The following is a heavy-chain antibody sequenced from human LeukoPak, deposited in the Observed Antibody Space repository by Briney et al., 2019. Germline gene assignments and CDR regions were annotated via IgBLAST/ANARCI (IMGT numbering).Heavy chain of an antibody. D-gene: IGHD2-15*01. CDR2: LSYDGSDK. V-gene: IGHV3-30*04. CDR3: ARTYCSGGSCYGNGAFDI. Sequence: GGSLRLSCAASRFIFSSYAMHWVRQAPGKGLEWVAVLSYDGSDKYYADSVKGRFTISRDNSRNTLYLQMNSLRTEDTAMYYCARTYCSGGSCYGNGAFDIWGQGTMVTVSS. J-gene: IGHJ3*02. CDR1: RFIFSSYA.